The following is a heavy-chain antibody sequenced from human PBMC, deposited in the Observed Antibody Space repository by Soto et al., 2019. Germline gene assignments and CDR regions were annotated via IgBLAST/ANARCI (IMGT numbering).Heavy chain of an antibody. Sequence: GGSLRLSCAASGFTFSSYAMSWVRQAPGKGLEWVSAISGSGGSTYYADSLKGRFTISRDNSKNTLYLQMNSLRAEDTAVYYCAKGYCSSTSCYRFDAFDIWGQGTMVTVSS. J-gene: IGHJ3*02. CDR2: ISGSGGST. CDR1: GFTFSSYA. CDR3: AKGYCSSTSCYRFDAFDI. D-gene: IGHD2-2*02. V-gene: IGHV3-23*01.